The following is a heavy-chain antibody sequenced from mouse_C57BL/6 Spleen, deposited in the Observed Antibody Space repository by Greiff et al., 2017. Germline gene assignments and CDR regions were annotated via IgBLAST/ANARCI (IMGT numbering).Heavy chain of an antibody. CDR2: ISYDGSN. V-gene: IGHV3-6*01. Sequence: EVQLQESGPGLVKPSQSLSLTCSVTGYSITSGYYWNWIRQFPGNKLEWMGYISYDGSNNYNPSLKNRISTTRDTSKNQFFLKLNSVTTEDTATYYGAREATTVRGPYYFDYWGQGTTLTVSS. J-gene: IGHJ2*01. CDR3: AREATTVRGPYYFDY. D-gene: IGHD1-1*01. CDR1: GYSITSGYY.